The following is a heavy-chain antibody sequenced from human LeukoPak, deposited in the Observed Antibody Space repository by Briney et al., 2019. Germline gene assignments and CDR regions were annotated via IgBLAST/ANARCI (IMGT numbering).Heavy chain of an antibody. CDR2: IYYSGST. D-gene: IGHD2-2*01. CDR3: ARDKWIPYCSSTSCYHAFDI. J-gene: IGHJ3*02. Sequence: PSETLSLTCTVSGYSISSGYYWSWIRQPPGKGLEWIGYIYYSGSTNYNPSLKSRVTISVDTSKNQFSLKLSSVTAADTAVYYCARDKWIPYCSSTSCYHAFDIWGQGTMVTVSS. V-gene: IGHV4-61*01. CDR1: GYSISSGYY.